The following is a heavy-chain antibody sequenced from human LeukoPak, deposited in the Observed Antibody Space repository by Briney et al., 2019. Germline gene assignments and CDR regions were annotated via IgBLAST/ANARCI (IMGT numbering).Heavy chain of an antibody. CDR2: ISSSGSTI. D-gene: IGHD6-13*01. CDR1: GFTLSDYY. V-gene: IGHV3-11*01. J-gene: IGHJ4*02. CDR3: AREYPGIAAAGMTLFDY. Sequence: GGSLRLSCAASGFTLSDYYMSWIRQAPGKGLEWVSYISSSGSTIYYADSVKGRFTISRDNAKNSLYLQMNSLRAEDTAVYYCAREYPGIAAAGMTLFDYWGQGTLVTVSS.